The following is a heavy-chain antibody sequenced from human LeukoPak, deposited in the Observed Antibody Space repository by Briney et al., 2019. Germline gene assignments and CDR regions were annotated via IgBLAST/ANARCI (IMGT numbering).Heavy chain of an antibody. V-gene: IGHV3-7*03. CDR2: IKQDGSEK. CDR3: ARESSVSLRLANY. J-gene: IGHJ4*02. Sequence: GGSLRLSCAASGFTFSSYWMSWVRQAPGKGLEWVANIKQDGSEKYYVDSVKGRFTISRDNAKNSLYLQMNSLRAEDTAVYYCARESSVSLRLANYWGQGTLVTVSS. D-gene: IGHD5/OR15-5a*01. CDR1: GFTFSSYW.